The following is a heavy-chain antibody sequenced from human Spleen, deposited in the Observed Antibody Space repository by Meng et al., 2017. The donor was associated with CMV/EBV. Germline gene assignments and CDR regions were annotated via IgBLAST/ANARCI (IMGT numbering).Heavy chain of an antibody. CDR3: ARDYYDTSGTFDY. D-gene: IGHD3-16*01. CDR2: INWSGGST. V-gene: IGHV3-20*03. Sequence: AASGFSFDDYGMSWVRQAPGKGLEWVSGINWSGGSTSYADYVKGRFTISRDNVKNSLYLQMNSLRAEDTALYYCARDYYDTSGTFDYWGQGTLVTVSS. J-gene: IGHJ4*02. CDR1: GFSFDDYG.